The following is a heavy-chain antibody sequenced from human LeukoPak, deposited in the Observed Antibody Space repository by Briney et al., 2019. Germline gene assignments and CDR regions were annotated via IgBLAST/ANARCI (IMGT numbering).Heavy chain of an antibody. Sequence: GGSLRLSCAASRFTFSSYWMSWVRQAPGKGLEWVANIQQDGSEKYYVDSVKGRFTISRDNAKNSLYLHMNSLRAEDTAVYYCARDARVVLDYWGQGTLATVSS. J-gene: IGHJ4*02. V-gene: IGHV3-7*01. CDR2: IQQDGSEK. CDR1: RFTFSSYW. D-gene: IGHD2-2*01. CDR3: ARDARVVLDY.